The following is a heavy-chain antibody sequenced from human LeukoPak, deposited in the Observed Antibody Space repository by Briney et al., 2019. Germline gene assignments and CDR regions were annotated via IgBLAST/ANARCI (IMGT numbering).Heavy chain of an antibody. CDR2: ISGSGGST. D-gene: IGHD3-3*01. J-gene: IGHJ4*02. V-gene: IGHV3-23*01. CDR3: AKDLAPFWSGYCFDY. Sequence: GGSLRLSCAASGFTFSSYSMSWVRRAPGKGLEWVSAISGSGGSTYYADSVKGRFTISRDNSKNTLYLQMNSLRAEDTAVYYCAKDLAPFWSGYCFDYWGQGTLVTVSP. CDR1: GFTFSSYS.